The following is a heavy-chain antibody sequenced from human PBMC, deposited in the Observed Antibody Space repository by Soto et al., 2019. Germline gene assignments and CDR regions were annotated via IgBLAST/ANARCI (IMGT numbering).Heavy chain of an antibody. Sequence: QVQLQESGPGLLKPSETLSLTCSVSGSPIRSYYLSWVRQAPGKGLEWIAYIAYTGITGYNPSLRSRVTISGDTSQNLFSLKMTSVTAADTAVYYCAREGFSGYEALDYWGQGILVTVSS. J-gene: IGHJ4*02. CDR2: IAYTGIT. CDR3: AREGFSGYEALDY. CDR1: GSPIRSYY. D-gene: IGHD5-12*01. V-gene: IGHV4-59*01.